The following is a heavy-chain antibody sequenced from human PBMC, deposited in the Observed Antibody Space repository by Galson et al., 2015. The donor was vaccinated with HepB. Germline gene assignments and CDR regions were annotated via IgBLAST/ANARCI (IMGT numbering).Heavy chain of an antibody. V-gene: IGHV7-4-1*02. CDR2: INTNTGNP. CDR1: GYSFSTLA. Sequence: VKVSCKASGYSFSTLAMNWVRQAPGQGLEWMGWINTNTGNPTYAQGFTGRFVLSLDTSVSTAYLQITSLKAEDTAVYYCGSGNWNLFYWGQGTLVTVSS. D-gene: IGHD1-1*01. CDR3: GSGNWNLFY. J-gene: IGHJ4*02.